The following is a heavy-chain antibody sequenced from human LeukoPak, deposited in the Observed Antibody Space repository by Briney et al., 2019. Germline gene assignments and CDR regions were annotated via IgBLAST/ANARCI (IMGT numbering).Heavy chain of an antibody. CDR3: CGFGYSSSWYGGHNYYYYGMDV. CDR2: ISSSGGST. Sequence: PGGSLRLSCAASGFTFSIYAMNWVRQAPGKGLEWVSGISSSGGSTYYADSVKGRFTISRDNSKNTLYLQMNSLRAEDTAVYYCCGFGYSSSWYGGHNYYYYGMDVWGKGTTVTVSS. J-gene: IGHJ6*04. V-gene: IGHV3-23*01. CDR1: GFTFSIYA. D-gene: IGHD6-13*01.